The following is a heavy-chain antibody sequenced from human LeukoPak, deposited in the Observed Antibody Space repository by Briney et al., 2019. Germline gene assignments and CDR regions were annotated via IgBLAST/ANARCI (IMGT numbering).Heavy chain of an antibody. Sequence: PSETLSLTCAVYGGSFSGYYWSWIRQPPGKGLEWIGYIYYSGSTYYNPSLKSRVTISVDTSKNQFSLKLSSVTAADTAVYYCARLHSSGYYLYYWGQGTLVTVSS. J-gene: IGHJ4*02. CDR1: GGSFSGYY. V-gene: IGHV4-30-4*08. CDR2: IYYSGST. CDR3: ARLHSSGYYLYY. D-gene: IGHD3-22*01.